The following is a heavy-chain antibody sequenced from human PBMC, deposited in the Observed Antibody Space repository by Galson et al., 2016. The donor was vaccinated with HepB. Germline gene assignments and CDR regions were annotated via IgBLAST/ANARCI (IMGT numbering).Heavy chain of an antibody. J-gene: IGHJ5*01. CDR3: AKGGWLDW. V-gene: IGHV3-9*01. D-gene: IGHD3-16*01. CDR1: GFTFDDYA. Sequence: SLRLSCAASGFTFDDYAMHWVRQGPGKGLEWVSGITWNSGSQESYVDSVKGRFTISRDNAKNSLSLHVDSLRAEDTALYFCAKGGWLDWWGQGTLVTVSS. CDR2: ITWNSGSQE.